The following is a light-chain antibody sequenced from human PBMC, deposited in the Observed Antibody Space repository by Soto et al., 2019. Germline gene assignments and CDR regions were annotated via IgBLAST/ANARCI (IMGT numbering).Light chain of an antibody. CDR2: GVS. J-gene: IGKJ1*01. Sequence: EIVLTQSPGTLSLSPGXRATLSCRASQSVGSTFLAWYQQEPGQAPRLLIYGVSTRATGIPDRFSGSWSGTDFTLSISRLEPEDFAVYYCGQFVSSPPRTFGQGTKVDIK. V-gene: IGKV3-20*01. CDR3: GQFVSSPPRT. CDR1: QSVGSTF.